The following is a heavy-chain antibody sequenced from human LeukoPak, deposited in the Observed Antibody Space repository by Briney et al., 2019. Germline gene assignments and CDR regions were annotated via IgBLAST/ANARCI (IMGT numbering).Heavy chain of an antibody. J-gene: IGHJ4*02. CDR1: GASVRSGSYY. V-gene: IGHV4-61*01. CDR3: ASYDYVWGSLDF. CDR2: IYHTGST. D-gene: IGHD3-16*01. Sequence: SETLSLTCNVSGASVRSGSYYWTWIRQPPGEGLEWIGDIYHTGSTNYNPSLKSRVTFSLDKSKNHFALKLTSVTVADTAIYYCASYDYVWGSLDFWGQGTLVPVSS.